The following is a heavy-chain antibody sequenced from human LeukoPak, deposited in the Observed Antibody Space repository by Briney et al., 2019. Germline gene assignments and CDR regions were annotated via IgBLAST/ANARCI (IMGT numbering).Heavy chain of an antibody. Sequence: GGSLRLSCAASGFTFSSYSMNWVRQAPGKGLEWVSYISSSSSTIYYADSVKGRFTISRDNAKISLYLQMNSLRAEDTAVYYCAREGNIGFFDYWGQGTLVTVSS. CDR1: GFTFSSYS. V-gene: IGHV3-48*01. J-gene: IGHJ4*02. CDR2: ISSSSSTI. CDR3: AREGNIGFFDY. D-gene: IGHD5-12*01.